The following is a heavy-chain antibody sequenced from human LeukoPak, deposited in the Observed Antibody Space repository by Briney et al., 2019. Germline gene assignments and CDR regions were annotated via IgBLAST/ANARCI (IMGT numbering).Heavy chain of an antibody. CDR1: GFTFSSYA. D-gene: IGHD3-10*01. Sequence: GGSLRLSCAASGFTFSSYAMHWVRQAPGKGLEWVAVISYDGSNKYYADSVKGRFTISRDNSKNTLYLQMNSLRAEDTAVYYWARSGLGEYYFDYWGQGTLVTVSS. J-gene: IGHJ4*02. V-gene: IGHV3-30*04. CDR2: ISYDGSNK. CDR3: ARSGLGEYYFDY.